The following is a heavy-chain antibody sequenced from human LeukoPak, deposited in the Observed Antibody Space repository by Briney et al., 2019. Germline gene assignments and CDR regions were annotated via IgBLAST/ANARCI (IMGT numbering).Heavy chain of an antibody. CDR2: IFNSGTT. CDR3: ARENYGSGDDDAFDI. Sequence: PSETLSLTCTVSGGSISGYYWSWVRQPPGKGLEWVGYIFNSGTTNYNPSLKSRVTISVDTSKDQFSLKLSSVTAADTAVYYCARENYGSGDDDAFDIWGQGTMVTVSS. V-gene: IGHV4-59*12. CDR1: GGSISGYY. J-gene: IGHJ3*02. D-gene: IGHD3-10*01.